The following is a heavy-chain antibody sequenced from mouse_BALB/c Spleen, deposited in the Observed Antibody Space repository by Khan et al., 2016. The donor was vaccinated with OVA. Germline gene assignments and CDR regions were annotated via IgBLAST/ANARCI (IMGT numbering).Heavy chain of an antibody. V-gene: IGHV1-7*01. CDR2: INPSTGYT. D-gene: IGHD1-1*01. J-gene: IGHJ2*01. CDR1: GYTFINYW. Sequence: QVQLQQPGAELAKPGASVKMSCKASGYTFINYWILWVKQRPGQGLEWIGYINPSTGYTDYNQNFKDKATLTADKSSSTAYMQLSSLTAEDSAVYYCARWSLRWDFDYWGQGTTLTVSS. CDR3: ARWSLRWDFDY.